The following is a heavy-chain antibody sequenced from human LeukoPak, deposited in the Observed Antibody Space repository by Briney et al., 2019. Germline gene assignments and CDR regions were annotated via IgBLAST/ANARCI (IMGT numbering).Heavy chain of an antibody. CDR3: ARDAFDYSSNFDY. D-gene: IGHD6-13*01. CDR1: GFTFSSYA. CDR2: ISYDGSNK. V-gene: IGHV3-30-3*01. J-gene: IGHJ4*02. Sequence: GGSLRLSCAASGFTFSSYAMHWVRQAPGKGLEWVAVISYDGSNKYYADSVKGRFTISRDNSKNTLYLQMNSLRAEDTAVYYCARDAFDYSSNFDYWGQGTLVTVSS.